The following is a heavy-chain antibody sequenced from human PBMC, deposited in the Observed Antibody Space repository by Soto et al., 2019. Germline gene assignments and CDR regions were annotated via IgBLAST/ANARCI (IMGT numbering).Heavy chain of an antibody. CDR1: GGSFSGYY. D-gene: IGHD3-10*01. CDR3: ARKTRGGGTMVRGVIINRWFDP. V-gene: IGHV4-34*01. J-gene: IGHJ5*02. Sequence: PSETLSLTCAVYGGSFSGYYWSWIRQPPGKGLEWIGEINHSGSTNYNPSLKSRVTISVDTSKNQFSLKLSSVTAADTAVYYCARKTRGGGTMVRGVIINRWFDPWGQGTLVTVSS. CDR2: INHSGST.